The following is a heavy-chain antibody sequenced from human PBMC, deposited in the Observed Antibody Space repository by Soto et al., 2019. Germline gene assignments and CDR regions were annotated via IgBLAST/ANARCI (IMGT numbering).Heavy chain of an antibody. D-gene: IGHD2-15*01. CDR1: GFTFTTFW. Sequence: GGSLGLSCETSGFTFTTFWMHWVRQLPGKGLVWVSRVSPDGSSTTYADSVKGRFTISRDNAKNTMSLQMNNLGVDDTALYFCVRDQDTYGQAVFDSWGQGALVTVSS. V-gene: IGHV3-74*03. CDR3: VRDQDTYGQAVFDS. CDR2: VSPDGSST. J-gene: IGHJ4*02.